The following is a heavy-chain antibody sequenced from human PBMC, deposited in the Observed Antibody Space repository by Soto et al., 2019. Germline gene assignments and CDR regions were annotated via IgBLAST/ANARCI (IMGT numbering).Heavy chain of an antibody. CDR1: GYTFTSYD. CDR3: ARSAPGYCSGGSCYPY. Sequence: ASVKVSCRASGYTFTSYDINWVRQATGQGLEWMGWMNPNSGNTGYAQKFQGRVTMTRNTSISTAYMELSSLRSEDTAVYYCARSAPGYCSGGSCYPYWGQGTLVTV. CDR2: MNPNSGNT. J-gene: IGHJ4*02. V-gene: IGHV1-8*01. D-gene: IGHD2-15*01.